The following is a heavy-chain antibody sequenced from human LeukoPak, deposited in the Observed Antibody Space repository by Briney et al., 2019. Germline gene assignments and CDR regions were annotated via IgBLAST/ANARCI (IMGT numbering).Heavy chain of an antibody. J-gene: IGHJ5*02. CDR2: ISSSGSTI. CDR3: ARRPCSGGSCFFDP. D-gene: IGHD2-15*01. Sequence: PGGSLRLSCAASGFTFSDYYMSWIRQAPGKGLEWVSYISSSGSTIYYADSVKGRFTISRDNAKNSLYLQMNSLRAEDTAVYYCARRPCSGGSCFFDPWGQGTLVTVSS. CDR1: GFTFSDYY. V-gene: IGHV3-11*04.